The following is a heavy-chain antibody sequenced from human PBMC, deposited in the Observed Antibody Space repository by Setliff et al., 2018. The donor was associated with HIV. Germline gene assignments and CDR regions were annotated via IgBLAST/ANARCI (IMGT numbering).Heavy chain of an antibody. D-gene: IGHD6-19*01. J-gene: IGHJ6*03. CDR3: ARNPRIAVAGTDYYYMDV. CDR1: GYTFTSYY. Sequence: GASVKVSCKASGYTFTSYYMHWVRQAPGQGLEWMGIINPSGGSTSYAQKFQGRVTMTRDTSTSTVYMELSSLRSEDTAVYYCARNPRIAVAGTDYYYMDVWGKGTTVTVSS. CDR2: INPSGGST. V-gene: IGHV1-46*01.